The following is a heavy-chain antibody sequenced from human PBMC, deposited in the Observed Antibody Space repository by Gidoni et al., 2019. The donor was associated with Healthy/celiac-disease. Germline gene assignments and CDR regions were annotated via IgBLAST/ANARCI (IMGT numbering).Heavy chain of an antibody. CDR1: VGTFSSYA. Sequence: QVQLVQSWAEVKKPGSSVTVSCKASVGTFSSYAISWVRQAPGQGLGWMGGIIPIFGTANYAQKFQGRVTITADESTSTAYMELSSLRSEDTAVYYCARSPPGQHRWFDPWGQGTLVTVSS. CDR2: IIPIFGTA. J-gene: IGHJ5*02. V-gene: IGHV1-69*01. D-gene: IGHD6-13*01. CDR3: ARSPPGQHRWFDP.